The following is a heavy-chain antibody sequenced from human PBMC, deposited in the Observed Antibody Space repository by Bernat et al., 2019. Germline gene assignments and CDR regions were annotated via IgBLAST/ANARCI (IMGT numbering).Heavy chain of an antibody. J-gene: IGHJ4*02. D-gene: IGHD3-22*01. CDR1: GFTFLSYA. Sequence: EVQLLESGGGLVQPGGSLRLSCAASGFTFLSYAMSWVRQAPGKGLEWVSAMSGSGIDTYYTDSVKGRFTISRDNSKDTLYLQMNSLRAEDTGVYFCVKGEYYYNESSAYLDKWGQGTLVTV. CDR3: VKGEYYYNESSAYLDK. CDR2: MSGSGIDT. V-gene: IGHV3-23*01.